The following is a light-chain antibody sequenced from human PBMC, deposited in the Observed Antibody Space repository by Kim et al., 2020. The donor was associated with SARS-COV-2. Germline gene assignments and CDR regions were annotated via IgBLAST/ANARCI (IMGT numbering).Light chain of an antibody. V-gene: IGKV3-20*01. J-gene: IGKJ4*01. Sequence: EVVLTQSPGTLSLSPGDGATLSCRASQSVSSNYLAWYRQKPGQAPRLLIYGASTRATGTPDRFSGSESQTDFTLTIRRLEPEDFAVYYCQQYDRLPVTFGGGTKVDIK. CDR1: QSVSSNY. CDR2: GAS. CDR3: QQYDRLPVT.